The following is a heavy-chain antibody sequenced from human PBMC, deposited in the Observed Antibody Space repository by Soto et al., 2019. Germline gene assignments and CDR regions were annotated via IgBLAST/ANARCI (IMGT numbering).Heavy chain of an antibody. V-gene: IGHV5-51*01. Sequence: PGESLKISCKGSGYSFTTYWIGWVRQMPGKGLEWMGIIYPGDSDTRYSPSFQGQVTISADKSISTAYLQWSSLKASDTAMYYCARHPIGEEYYYYYGMDVWGQGTTVTVSS. CDR1: GYSFTTYW. D-gene: IGHD3-10*01. CDR3: ARHPIGEEYYYYYGMDV. J-gene: IGHJ6*02. CDR2: IYPGDSDT.